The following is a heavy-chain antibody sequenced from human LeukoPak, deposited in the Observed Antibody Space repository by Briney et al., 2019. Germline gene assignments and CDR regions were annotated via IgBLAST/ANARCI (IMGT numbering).Heavy chain of an antibody. CDR2: ISWNSGSI. J-gene: IGHJ5*02. Sequence: GGSLRLSCAASGFTFDDYAMHWVRQAPGKGLEWVSGISWNSGSIGYADSVKGRFTISRDNAKNSLYLQMNSLRAEDTAVYYCARKLGTPGPWGQGTLVTVSS. CDR3: ARKLGTPGP. CDR1: GFTFDDYA. D-gene: IGHD4-23*01. V-gene: IGHV3-9*01.